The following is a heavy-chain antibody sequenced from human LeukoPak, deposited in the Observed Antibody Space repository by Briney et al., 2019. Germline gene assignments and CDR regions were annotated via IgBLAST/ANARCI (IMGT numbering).Heavy chain of an antibody. J-gene: IGHJ4*02. Sequence: NPGGSLRLSCAASGFTFSSYTMNWVRQAPGKGLEWVSSLSGSSTYIYYADSVRGRFTISRDNAKNSLYLQMNSLRAEDTAVYYCARGGGYCGGDCYGIDYWGQGTLVTVSS. CDR3: ARGGGYCGGDCYGIDY. D-gene: IGHD2-21*01. CDR1: GFTFSSYT. V-gene: IGHV3-21*01. CDR2: LSGSSTYI.